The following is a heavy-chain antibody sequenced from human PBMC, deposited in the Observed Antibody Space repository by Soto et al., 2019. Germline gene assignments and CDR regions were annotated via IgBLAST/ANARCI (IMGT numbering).Heavy chain of an antibody. J-gene: IGHJ4*02. D-gene: IGHD1-26*01. CDR3: ARCIVGVHFDY. Sequence: SETLSLTCTVSGGSISSSSYYWGWIRQPPGKGLEWIGSIYYSGSTYYNPSLKSRVTISVDTSKNQFSLKLSSVTAADTAVYYCARCIVGVHFDYWGQGTLVTVSS. CDR1: GGSISSSSYY. CDR2: IYYSGST. V-gene: IGHV4-39*01.